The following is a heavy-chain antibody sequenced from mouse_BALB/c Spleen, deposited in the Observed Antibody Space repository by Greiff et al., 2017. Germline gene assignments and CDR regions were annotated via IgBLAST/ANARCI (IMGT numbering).Heavy chain of an antibody. J-gene: IGHJ1*01. Sequence: QVQLQQSGAELAKPGASVKMSCKASGYTFTSYWMHWVKQRPGQGLEWIGYINPSTGYTEYNQKFKDKATLTADKSSSTAYMQLSSLTSEDSAVYYCARSGYGNYWYFDVWGAGTTVTVSS. D-gene: IGHD2-1*01. V-gene: IGHV1-7*01. CDR1: GYTFTSYW. CDR3: ARSGYGNYWYFDV. CDR2: INPSTGYT.